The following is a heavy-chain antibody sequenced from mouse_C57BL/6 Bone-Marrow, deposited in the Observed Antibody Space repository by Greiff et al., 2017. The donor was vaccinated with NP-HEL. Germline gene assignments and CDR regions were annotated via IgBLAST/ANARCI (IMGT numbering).Heavy chain of an antibody. CDR2: IHPNSGST. CDR3: ARKAITTGHNV. CDR1: GYTFTSYW. V-gene: IGHV1-64*01. J-gene: IGHJ1*03. D-gene: IGHD1-1*01. Sequence: QVQLKQSGAELVKPGASVKLSCKASGYTFTSYWMHWVKQRPGQGLEWIGMIHPNSGSTNYNEKFKSKATLTVDKSSSTAYMQLSSLTSEDSAVYYCARKAITTGHNVWGTGTTVTVSS.